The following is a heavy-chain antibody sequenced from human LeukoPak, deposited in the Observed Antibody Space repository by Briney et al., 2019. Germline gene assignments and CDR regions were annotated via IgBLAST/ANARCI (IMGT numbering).Heavy chain of an antibody. V-gene: IGHV3-7*04. CDR1: GFTFSNYG. CDR3: ARDFYWGFDF. CDR2: IKKDGRET. D-gene: IGHD7-27*01. J-gene: IGHJ4*02. Sequence: GGSLRLSCAASGFTFSNYGMHWVRQAPGKGLEWVAKIKKDGRETAYVDSVKGRFTISRDYAKNSLSLQMNSLRVEDTAVYYCARDFYWGFDFWGQGTLVTASS.